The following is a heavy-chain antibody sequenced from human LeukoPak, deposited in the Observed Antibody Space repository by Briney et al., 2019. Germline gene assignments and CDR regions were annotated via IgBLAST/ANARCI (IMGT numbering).Heavy chain of an antibody. Sequence: GESLKISCKGSGYRFTTYWIGWVRQMPGKGLEWMGIINPDNSDTRYSPSFQGQVTISADKSTSTAYLQWSSLKTSDTAMYYCARQGSCDSTRCYVYYHSGMDVWGQGTTVTVSS. D-gene: IGHD2-2*01. CDR1: GYRFTTYW. CDR3: ARQGSCDSTRCYVYYHSGMDV. J-gene: IGHJ6*02. V-gene: IGHV5-51*01. CDR2: INPDNSDT.